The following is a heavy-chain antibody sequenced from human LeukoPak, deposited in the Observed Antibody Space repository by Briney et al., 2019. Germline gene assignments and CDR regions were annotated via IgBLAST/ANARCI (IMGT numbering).Heavy chain of an antibody. CDR1: GGTFSSYA. V-gene: IGHV1-69*13. J-gene: IGHJ5*02. CDR2: IIPIFGTA. CDR3: VQGGAIGYCSGGSCYGSSNWFDP. Sequence: GASVKVSCKTSGGTFSSYAISWVRQAPGQGLEWMGGIIPIFGTANYAQKFQGRVTITADESTSTAYMELSSLRSEDPAVYYCVQGGAIGYCSGGSCYGSSNWFDPWGQGTLVTVSS. D-gene: IGHD2-15*01.